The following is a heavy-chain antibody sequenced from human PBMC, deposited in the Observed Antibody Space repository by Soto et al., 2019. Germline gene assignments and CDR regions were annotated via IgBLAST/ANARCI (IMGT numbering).Heavy chain of an antibody. Sequence: ASVKVSCKASGYTFTSYYMHWVRQAPGQGLEWMGIINPSGGSTSYAQKFQGRVTMTRDTSTSTVYMELSSLRSEDTAVYYCARDPLIEKATISVYYGMDVWGQGTTVSVSS. V-gene: IGHV1-46*01. CDR1: GYTFTSYY. J-gene: IGHJ6*02. D-gene: IGHD5-12*01. CDR2: INPSGGST. CDR3: ARDPLIEKATISVYYGMDV.